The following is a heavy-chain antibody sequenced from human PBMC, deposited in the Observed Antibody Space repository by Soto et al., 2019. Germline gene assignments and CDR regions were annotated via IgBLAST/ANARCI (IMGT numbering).Heavy chain of an antibody. Sequence: QVQLVESGGGVVQPGRSLRLSCAASGFTFSSYGMHWVRQAPGKGLEWVAVIWYDGSNKYYADSVKGRFTISRDNSKNPLYLQMNSLRAEDTAVYYCARQTTQQLVDYWGQGTLVTVSS. CDR2: IWYDGSNK. D-gene: IGHD6-13*01. CDR1: GFTFSSYG. J-gene: IGHJ4*02. CDR3: ARQTTQQLVDY. V-gene: IGHV3-33*01.